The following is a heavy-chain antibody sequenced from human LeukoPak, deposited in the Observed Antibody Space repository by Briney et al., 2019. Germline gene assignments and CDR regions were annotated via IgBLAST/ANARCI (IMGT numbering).Heavy chain of an antibody. Sequence: SETLPLTCTVSGGSISSGSYYWSWIRQPAGKGLEWIGRIYTSGSTNYNPSLKSRVTISVDTSKNQFSLKLSSVTAADTAVYYCARDTEGIAAQTDYWGQGTLVTVSS. J-gene: IGHJ4*02. D-gene: IGHD6-6*01. CDR2: IYTSGST. CDR3: ARDTEGIAAQTDY. CDR1: GGSISSGSYY. V-gene: IGHV4-61*02.